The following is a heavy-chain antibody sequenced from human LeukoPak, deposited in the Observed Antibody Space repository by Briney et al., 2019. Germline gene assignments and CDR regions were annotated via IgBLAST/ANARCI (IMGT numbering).Heavy chain of an antibody. J-gene: IGHJ4*02. D-gene: IGHD3-10*01. CDR3: AKQTTGYYGSGVGF. V-gene: IGHV3-23*01. CDR2: IRDSGDIA. Sequence: PGGSLRLSCVAPGFTFSSYAMSWVRQAPGKGLEWVSSIRDSGDIAHYADSVRGRFTISRDNSKNTLYLQMSSLRPEDTAVYFCAKQTTGYYGSGVGFWGQGALVTVSS. CDR1: GFTFSSYA.